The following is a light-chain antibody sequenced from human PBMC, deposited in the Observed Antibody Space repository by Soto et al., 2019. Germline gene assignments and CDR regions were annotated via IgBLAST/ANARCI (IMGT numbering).Light chain of an antibody. V-gene: IGKV3-20*01. CDR3: QHYGNSVCT. Sequence: EIVLTQSPGTLSLSPGERATLSCRASQSISSSYLDWYQQKPGQAPRLLIYGASSRATGIPDRFSGSGSGTDFTLTISRLEAEDFAVYYCQHYGNSVCTFGQGTKVEIK. J-gene: IGKJ1*01. CDR1: QSISSSY. CDR2: GAS.